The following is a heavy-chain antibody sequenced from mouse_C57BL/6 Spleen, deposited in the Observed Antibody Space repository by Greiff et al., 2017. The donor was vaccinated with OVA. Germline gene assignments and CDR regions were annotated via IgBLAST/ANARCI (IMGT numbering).Heavy chain of an antibody. Sequence: QVQLQQSGAELVKPGASVKISCKASGYAFSSYWMNWVKQRPGKGLEWIGQIYPGDGDTNYNGKFKGKATLTADKSSSTAYMQLSSLTSEDSAVYFCTRGRYYGSSHFDYWGQGTTLTVSS. CDR2: IYPGDGDT. CDR1: GYAFSSYW. J-gene: IGHJ2*01. D-gene: IGHD1-1*01. CDR3: TRGRYYGSSHFDY. V-gene: IGHV1-80*01.